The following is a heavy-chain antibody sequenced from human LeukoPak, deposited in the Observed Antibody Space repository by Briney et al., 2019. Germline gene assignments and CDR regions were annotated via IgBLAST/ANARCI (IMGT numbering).Heavy chain of an antibody. CDR2: IYPGDSDT. Sequence: GESLKISCKGSGYSFTSYWIGWVRQMPGKGLEWMGIIYPGDSDTRYSPSFQGQVTLSVDRSISTAYLQWSSLTASDTAIYYCARPNTGNYYYALDIWGQGTMVTVSS. D-gene: IGHD1-26*01. CDR1: GYSFTSYW. CDR3: ARPNTGNYYYALDI. V-gene: IGHV5-51*01. J-gene: IGHJ3*02.